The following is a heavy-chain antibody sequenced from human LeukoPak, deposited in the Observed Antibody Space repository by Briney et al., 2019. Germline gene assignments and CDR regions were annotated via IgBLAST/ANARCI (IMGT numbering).Heavy chain of an antibody. D-gene: IGHD2-15*01. Sequence: ALVKLCCKASGRTFSGYAISWVPQAPGQGLECMGGIIPIFGTANYAQKFKGRVTITAGKSTSTAYMELSSLRSEDTAVYYCARDHPRCSGGSCPFDYWGQGTLVTVSS. CDR2: IIPIFGTA. CDR3: ARDHPRCSGGSCPFDY. V-gene: IGHV1-69*06. J-gene: IGHJ4*02. CDR1: GRTFSGYA.